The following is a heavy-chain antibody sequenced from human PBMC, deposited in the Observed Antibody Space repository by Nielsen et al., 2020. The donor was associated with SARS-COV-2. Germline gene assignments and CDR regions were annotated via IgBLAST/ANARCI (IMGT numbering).Heavy chain of an antibody. D-gene: IGHD3-9*01. CDR3: ARAPLLDWLFPNYYGMDV. V-gene: IGHV4-4*02. J-gene: IGHJ6*02. CDR1: GCSISSSNW. Sequence: SETLSLTCAVSGCSISSSNWWNWVRQAPGKWLEWIGEIFHTGSTTYNPSLKSRVTISIDKSQNQFSLRLSSVIAADTAVYYCARAPLLDWLFPNYYGMDVWGQGTTVTVSS. CDR2: IFHTGST.